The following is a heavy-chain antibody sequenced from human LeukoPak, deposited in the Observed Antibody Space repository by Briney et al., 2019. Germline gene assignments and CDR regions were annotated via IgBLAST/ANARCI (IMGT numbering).Heavy chain of an antibody. CDR3: ARGRIAAAGSPTFDY. CDR2: ISYDKSNK. J-gene: IGHJ4*02. CDR1: GFTFSSYS. V-gene: IGHV3-30*03. D-gene: IGHD6-13*01. Sequence: PGGSLRFSCAASGFTFSSYSMNWVRQAPGKGLEGVAVISYDKSNKYYADSVKGRFTISRDNSKNTLYLQMNTLRDEDTAVYYCARGRIAAAGSPTFDYWGQGTLVTVSS.